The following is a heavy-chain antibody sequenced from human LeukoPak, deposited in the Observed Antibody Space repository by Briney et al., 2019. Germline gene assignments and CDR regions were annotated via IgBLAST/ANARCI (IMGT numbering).Heavy chain of an antibody. CDR1: GGSISSSSYY. D-gene: IGHD6-13*01. CDR2: IYYSGST. Sequence: SETLSLTCTVSGGSISSSSYYWGWIRQPPGKGLEWIGSIYYSGSTYYNPSLKSRVTISVDTSKNQFSLKLSSVTAADTAVYYCARVVSWTPRIAAAGGGWFDPWGQGTLVTVSS. CDR3: ARVVSWTPRIAAAGGGWFDP. V-gene: IGHV4-39*07. J-gene: IGHJ5*02.